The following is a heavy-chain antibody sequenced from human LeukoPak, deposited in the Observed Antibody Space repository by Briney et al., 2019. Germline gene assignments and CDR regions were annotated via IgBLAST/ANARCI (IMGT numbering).Heavy chain of an antibody. D-gene: IGHD3-10*01. CDR2: INHSGST. CDR1: GGSFSGYY. V-gene: IGHV4-34*01. CDR3: ARGRGDY. J-gene: IGHJ4*02. Sequence: SETLSLTCAVYGGSFSGYYWSWIRQPPGKGLEWIGEINHSGSTNYNPSLKSRVTISVDTSKNQFSLKLSSVTAADTAVYYCARGRGDYWGRGTLVTVSS.